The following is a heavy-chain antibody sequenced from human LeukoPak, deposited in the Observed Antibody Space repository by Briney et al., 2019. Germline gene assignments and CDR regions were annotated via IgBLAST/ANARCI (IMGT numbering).Heavy chain of an antibody. CDR2: IRCDGSNK. CDR3: AKGGRGYSGYDLDY. V-gene: IGHV3-30*02. D-gene: IGHD5-12*01. CDR1: GFTFSSYG. Sequence: GGSLRLSCAASGFTFSSYGMHWVRQAPGKGLGWVAFIRCDGSNKYYADSVKGRFTISRDNSKNTLYLQMNSLRAEDTAVYYCAKGGRGYSGYDLDYWGQGTLVTVSS. J-gene: IGHJ4*02.